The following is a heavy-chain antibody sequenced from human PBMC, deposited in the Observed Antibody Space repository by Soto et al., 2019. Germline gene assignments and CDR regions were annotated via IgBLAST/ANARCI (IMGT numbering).Heavy chain of an antibody. V-gene: IGHV3-48*03. CDR2: ISSSGSTI. J-gene: IGHJ4*03. D-gene: IGHD3-22*01. CDR1: GFTFSSYE. Sequence: GGSLRLSCAASGFTFSSYEMNWVRQAPGKGLEWVSYISSSGSTIYYADSVKGRFTISRDNAKNSLYLQMNSLRAEDTAVYYCAPTGGDSSGYPLFDYWGQGTLVTVSS. CDR3: APTGGDSSGYPLFDY.